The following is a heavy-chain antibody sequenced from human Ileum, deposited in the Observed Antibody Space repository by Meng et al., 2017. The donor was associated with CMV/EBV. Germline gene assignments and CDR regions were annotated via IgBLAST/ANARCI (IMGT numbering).Heavy chain of an antibody. Sequence: QVQLQESGPGLVTPSETLSLTCSVSGESISSGTYYWAWIRQTPGNGLEWIGSIYYSGSTYDNPSLKRRVTLSVDTSKNQFSLRLTSVTAADTAVYYCARGPGGFGDFNFDYWGQGTLVTVSS. D-gene: IGHD3-16*01. V-gene: IGHV4-39*07. CDR1: GESISSGTYY. CDR3: ARGPGGFGDFNFDY. CDR2: IYYSGST. J-gene: IGHJ4*02.